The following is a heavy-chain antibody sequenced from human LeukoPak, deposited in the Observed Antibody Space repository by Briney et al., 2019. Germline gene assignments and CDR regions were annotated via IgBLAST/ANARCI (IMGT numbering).Heavy chain of an antibody. J-gene: IGHJ5*02. CDR2: IYYSGST. D-gene: IGHD1-26*01. CDR1: GGSISGSSYY. CDR3: ARPGYSGSYYWFDP. V-gene: IGHV4-39*01. Sequence: PSETLSLTCTVCGGSISGSSYYWGWIPQPPGKGLEWIGSIYYSGSTYYHPSLKSRVTISVDTSKNQFSLKLSSVTAADTAVYYCARPGYSGSYYWFDPWGQGTLVTVSS.